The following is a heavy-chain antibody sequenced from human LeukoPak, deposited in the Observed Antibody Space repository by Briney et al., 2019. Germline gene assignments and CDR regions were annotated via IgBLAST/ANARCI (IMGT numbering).Heavy chain of an antibody. V-gene: IGHV3-7*05. CDR1: GFTFSNYW. D-gene: IGHD5-12*01. CDR3: AREATITAYNFDY. CDR2: IKYGRSEI. J-gene: IGHJ4*02. Sequence: GGSLRLSCAVSGFTFSNYWMSWVRQAPGKGLEWVAKIKYGRSEIHYVDSVKGRFTISRDNAKNSLYLQMNSLRAEDTAVYYCAREATITAYNFDYWGQGTLVTVSS.